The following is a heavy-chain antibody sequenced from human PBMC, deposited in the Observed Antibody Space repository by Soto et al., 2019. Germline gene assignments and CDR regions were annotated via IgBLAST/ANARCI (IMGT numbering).Heavy chain of an antibody. CDR2: IKQDGSEK. CDR3: AREVRGAVAGTAWELPPYYYYYYGVDV. CDR1: GFTFSSYW. D-gene: IGHD6-19*01. J-gene: IGHJ6*02. V-gene: IGHV3-7*03. Sequence: GSLRLSCAASGFTFSSYWMSWVRQAPGKGLEWVANIKQDGSEKYYVDSVKGRFTISRDNAKNSLYLQMNSLRAEDTAVYYCAREVRGAVAGTAWELPPYYYYYYGVDVWGQGTTVTVSS.